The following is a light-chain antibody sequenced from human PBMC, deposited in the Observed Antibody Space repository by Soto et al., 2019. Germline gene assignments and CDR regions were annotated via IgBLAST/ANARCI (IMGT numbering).Light chain of an antibody. CDR1: QSISSY. CDR3: QKYNSAPQT. CDR2: AAS. Sequence: DIQMTQSPSSLSASVGDRVTITCRASQSISSYLNWYQQKPGKPPKLLIYAASTLQSGVPSRFSGSGSGTDFTLTISSLQPEDVATYYCQKYNSAPQTFGGGTKVDIK. V-gene: IGKV1-27*01. J-gene: IGKJ4*01.